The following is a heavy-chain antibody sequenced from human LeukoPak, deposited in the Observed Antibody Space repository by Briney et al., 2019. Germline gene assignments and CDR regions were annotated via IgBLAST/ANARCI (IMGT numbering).Heavy chain of an antibody. J-gene: IGHJ4*02. CDR2: ISSISSNI. Sequence: GGSLRLSCAASGFSFSTYSMTWVRQAPGKGLEWVSSISSISSNIYYADSVKGLFTISRDKAKTSLYLQMNSLRAEDTALYYCASAFDPSSPFYWGQGTLVTVSS. CDR1: GFSFSTYS. CDR3: ASAFDPSSPFY. D-gene: IGHD6-13*01. V-gene: IGHV3-21*01.